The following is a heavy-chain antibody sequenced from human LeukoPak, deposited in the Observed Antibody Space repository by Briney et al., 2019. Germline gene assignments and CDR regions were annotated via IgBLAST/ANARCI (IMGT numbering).Heavy chain of an antibody. CDR2: ISSSSSYI. D-gene: IGHD3-22*01. V-gene: IGHV3-21*01. Sequence: GSLRLSCAASGFTFSSYSMNWVRQAPGKGLEWVSSISSSSSYIYYADSVKGRFTISRDNAKNSLYLQMNSLRAEDTAVYYCARVYYYDSSGYLTYYFDYWGQGTLVTVSS. CDR1: GFTFSSYS. J-gene: IGHJ4*02. CDR3: ARVYYYDSSGYLTYYFDY.